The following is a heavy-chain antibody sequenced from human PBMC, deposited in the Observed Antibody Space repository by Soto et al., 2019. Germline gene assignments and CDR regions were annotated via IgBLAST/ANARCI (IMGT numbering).Heavy chain of an antibody. V-gene: IGHV1-18*01. CDR3: TRENAAAASPTLDY. CDR1: CYTFTAYV. Sequence: SVEVSCRASCYTFTAYVISWVRQAPGQGLEWMGSISAYNGNIKFAQRVQGRVTLTTDTSTNVAYMELRSLRSDDTAVYYCTRENAAAASPTLDYWGHGNLVTVSS. CDR2: ISAYNGNI. D-gene: IGHD6-13*01. J-gene: IGHJ4*01.